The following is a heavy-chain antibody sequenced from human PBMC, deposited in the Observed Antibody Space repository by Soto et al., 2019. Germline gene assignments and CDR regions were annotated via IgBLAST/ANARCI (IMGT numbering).Heavy chain of an antibody. CDR3: ARARGGDSGDYASLFDR. CDR2: IHDSGNT. D-gene: IGHD4-17*01. Sequence: VQLQESGPGLVTPSQTLSLTCTVFGGSVSIGDYLWSWIRQRPGNGLEWIGYIHDSGNTYYNPSLKSRVTSSLDTSKNQFSLKVTSMTAADTAVYFCARARGGDSGDYASLFDRWGQGNLVTVSS. J-gene: IGHJ5*02. CDR1: GGSVSIGDYL. V-gene: IGHV4-30-4*01.